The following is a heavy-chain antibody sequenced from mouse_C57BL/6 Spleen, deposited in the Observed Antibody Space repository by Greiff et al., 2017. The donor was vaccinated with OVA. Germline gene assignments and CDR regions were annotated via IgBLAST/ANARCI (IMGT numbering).Heavy chain of an antibody. CDR3: ARDGDYYGSRRYFDY. Sequence: VQLQQPGAELVRPGSSVKLSCKASGYTFTSYWMHWVKQRPIQGLEWIGNIDPSDSETHYNQKFKDKATLTVDKSSSTAYMQLSSLTSEDSAVYYCARDGDYYGSRRYFDYWGQGTTLTVSS. V-gene: IGHV1-52*01. D-gene: IGHD1-1*01. CDR1: GYTFTSYW. CDR2: IDPSDSET. J-gene: IGHJ2*01.